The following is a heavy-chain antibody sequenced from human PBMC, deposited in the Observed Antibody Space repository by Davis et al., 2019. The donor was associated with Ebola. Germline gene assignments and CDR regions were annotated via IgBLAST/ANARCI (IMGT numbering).Heavy chain of an antibody. CDR2: INPSGGST. J-gene: IGHJ6*02. CDR1: GYTFTSYY. Sequence: ASVKVSCNASGYTFTSYYMHWVRQAPGQGLEWMGIINPSGGSTSYADSVKGRFTISRDNAKNTLYLQMNSLRAEDTAVYYCARGIPYCTGGVCYSLAGMDVWGQGTTVTVSS. CDR3: ARGIPYCTGGVCYSLAGMDV. D-gene: IGHD2-8*02. V-gene: IGHV1-46*04.